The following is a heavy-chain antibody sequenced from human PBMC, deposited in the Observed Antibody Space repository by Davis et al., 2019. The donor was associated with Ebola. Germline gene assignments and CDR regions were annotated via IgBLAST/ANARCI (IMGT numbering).Heavy chain of an antibody. CDR2: IYSGGST. D-gene: IGHD5-18*01. J-gene: IGHJ4*02. V-gene: IGHV3-53*01. CDR3: TTGAAMVAGNDY. CDR1: GFTVSSNY. Sequence: GALKISCAASGFTVSSNYMSWVRQAPGKGLEWVSVIYSGGSTYYADSVKGRFTISRDNSKNTLYLQMNSLRAEDTAVYYCTTGAAMVAGNDYWGQGTLVTVSS.